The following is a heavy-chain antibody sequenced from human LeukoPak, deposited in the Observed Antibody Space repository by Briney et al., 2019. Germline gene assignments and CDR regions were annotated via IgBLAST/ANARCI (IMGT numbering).Heavy chain of an antibody. CDR1: GGTFSSYA. Sequence: GASVKVSCKASGGTFSSYAISWVRQAPGQGLEWMGIINPSGGSTSYAQKFQGRVTMTRDTSTSTVYMELSSLRSEDTAVYYCARGGFYYGSGSYFPAYYFDYWGQGTLVTVSS. CDR2: INPSGGST. V-gene: IGHV1-46*01. J-gene: IGHJ4*02. CDR3: ARGGFYYGSGSYFPAYYFDY. D-gene: IGHD3-10*01.